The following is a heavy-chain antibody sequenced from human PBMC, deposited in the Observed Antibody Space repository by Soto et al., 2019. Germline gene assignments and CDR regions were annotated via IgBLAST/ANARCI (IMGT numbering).Heavy chain of an antibody. CDR1: GFTFRSYA. D-gene: IGHD6-13*01. CDR2: ISGSGGST. V-gene: IGHV3-23*01. CDR3: AKDIGSGYSSSGDAFDI. Sequence: GGSLRLSCAASGFTFRSYAMSWVRQAPGKGLEWVSAISGSGGSTYYADSVKGRFTISRDNTKNSLYLQMNSLRTEDTALYYCAKDIGSGYSSSGDAFDIWGQGTMVTVSS. J-gene: IGHJ3*02.